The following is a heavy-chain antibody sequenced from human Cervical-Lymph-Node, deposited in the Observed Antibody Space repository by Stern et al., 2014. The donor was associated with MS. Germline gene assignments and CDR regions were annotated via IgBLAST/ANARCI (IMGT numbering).Heavy chain of an antibody. Sequence: QVQLVQSGPGLVKPSETLSLTCTVSGGSISSFYWRWIRQPPGKGLQWIGFIYYSGSTNYNPSLKSRVTISVDKSKKQFSLKLSSVTAADTAVYYCARGSMVAPAKYGMDVWGQGTTVTVSS. J-gene: IGHJ6*02. D-gene: IGHD4/OR15-4a*01. CDR3: ARGSMVAPAKYGMDV. V-gene: IGHV4-59*01. CDR1: GGSISSFY. CDR2: IYYSGST.